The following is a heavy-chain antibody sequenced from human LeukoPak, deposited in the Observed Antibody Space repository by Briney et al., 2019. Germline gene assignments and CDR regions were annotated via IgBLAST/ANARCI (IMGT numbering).Heavy chain of an antibody. J-gene: IGHJ1*01. CDR3: ANGRRYCSGGSCYSESAEYFQH. D-gene: IGHD2-15*01. Sequence: SETLSLTCTVSGGSISSYYWSWIRQPPGKGLEWIGYIYYSGSTNYNPSLKSRVTISVDTSKNQFSLKLSSVTAADTAVYYCANGRRYCSGGSCYSESAEYFQHWSQGTLVTVSS. CDR1: GGSISSYY. CDR2: IYYSGST. V-gene: IGHV4-59*08.